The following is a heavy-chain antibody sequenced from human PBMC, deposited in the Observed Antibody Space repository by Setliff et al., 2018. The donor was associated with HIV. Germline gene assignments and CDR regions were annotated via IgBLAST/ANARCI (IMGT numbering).Heavy chain of an antibody. Sequence: SETLSLTCAVYGSSFSGYYWSWIRQPPGRGLEWIGYIYYSGETNYNPSLKSRVTFSVDTSKNQFSLKLSSVTAADSAVYYCAKGAGFYGDYTFDHWGQGRQVTVSS. D-gene: IGHD4-17*01. CDR2: IYYSGET. CDR3: AKGAGFYGDYTFDH. V-gene: IGHV4-59*01. CDR1: GSSFSGYY. J-gene: IGHJ4*02.